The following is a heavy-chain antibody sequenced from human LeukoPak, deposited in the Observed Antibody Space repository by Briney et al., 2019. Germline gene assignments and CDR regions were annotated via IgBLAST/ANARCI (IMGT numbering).Heavy chain of an antibody. CDR2: IYYSGST. CDR1: GGSISNGGYY. D-gene: IGHD6-13*01. CDR3: ARSSTTTHSSSWYLGFDY. J-gene: IGHJ4*02. Sequence: SETLSLTCTVSGGSISNGGYYWSWIRQHPGKGLEWIGYIYYSGSTYYNPSLKSRVTISVDTSKNQFSLKLSSVTAADTAVYYCARSSTTTHSSSWYLGFDYWGQGTLVTDSS. V-gene: IGHV4-31*03.